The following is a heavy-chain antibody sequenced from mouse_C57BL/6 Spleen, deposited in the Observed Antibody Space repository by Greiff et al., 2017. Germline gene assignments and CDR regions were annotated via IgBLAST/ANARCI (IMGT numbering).Heavy chain of an antibody. CDR1: GFTFSDYG. V-gene: IGHV5-17*01. Sequence: EVQGVESGGGLVKPGGSLKLSCAASGFTFSDYGMHWVRQAPEKGLEWVAYISSGSSTIYYADTVKGRFTISRDNAKNTLFLQMTSLRYEETAMYYCARRGVTTGDYYAMDYWGQGTSVTVSS. CDR2: ISSGSSTI. CDR3: ARRGVTTGDYYAMDY. J-gene: IGHJ4*01. D-gene: IGHD2-2*01.